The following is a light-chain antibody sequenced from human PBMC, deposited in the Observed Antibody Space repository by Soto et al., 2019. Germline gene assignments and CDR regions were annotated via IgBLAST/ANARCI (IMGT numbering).Light chain of an antibody. CDR3: HQYNNWPPWT. CDR2: GAS. Sequence: EIVMTQSPATLSVSPGERATLSCRASQSVSSNLACYQQKPGQAPRLLIYGASTRATGIPARFSGSGSGTEFTLTISSLQSEDFAVYYCHQYNNWPPWTFGQGTKVEIK. V-gene: IGKV3-15*01. J-gene: IGKJ1*01. CDR1: QSVSSN.